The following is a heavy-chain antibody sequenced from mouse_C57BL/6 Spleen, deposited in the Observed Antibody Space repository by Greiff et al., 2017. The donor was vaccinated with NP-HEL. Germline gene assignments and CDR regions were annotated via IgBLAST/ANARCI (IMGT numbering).Heavy chain of an antibody. CDR3: ARSIVTSYYAMDY. V-gene: IGHV1-52*01. J-gene: IGHJ4*01. D-gene: IGHD2-5*01. CDR1: GYTFTSYW. CDR2: IDPSDSET. Sequence: VKLQQPGAELVRPGSSVKLSCKASGYTFTSYWMHWVKQRPIQGLEWIGNIDPSDSETHYNQKFKDKATLTVDKSSSTAYMQLSSLTSEDSAVYYCARSIVTSYYAMDYWGQGTSVTVSS.